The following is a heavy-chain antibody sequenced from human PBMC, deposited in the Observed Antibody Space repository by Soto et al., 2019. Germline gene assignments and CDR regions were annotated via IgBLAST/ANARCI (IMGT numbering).Heavy chain of an antibody. CDR1: GFTFRTYA. CDR3: AKDAGSTENFFAS. CDR2: ISHDGSNT. J-gene: IGHJ4*02. Sequence: QVQVVESGGGVVQPGRSLRLSCAASGFTFRTYAMHWVRQAPGKGLEGVAVISHDGSNTDYGDSVKGRFTISRDNSKSTLSLHMNSLRPEDTGVYYCAKDAGSTENFFASWGQGTLVSVSS. V-gene: IGHV3-30*18.